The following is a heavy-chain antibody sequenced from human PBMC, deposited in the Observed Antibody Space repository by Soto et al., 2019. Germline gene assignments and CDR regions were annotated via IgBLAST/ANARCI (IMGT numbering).Heavy chain of an antibody. V-gene: IGHV4-61*01. D-gene: IGHD1-26*01. J-gene: IGHJ4*02. Sequence: NPSETLSLTCTVSGGSVSSGNYYWSWIRQPPGNGLEWIGYIFHTGTTNYNPSLKSRVTISLDTSMNQFSLKLSSVTPADTAVYYCTRAPVSGSYCFDFWGQGTPVTVSS. CDR1: GGSVSSGNYY. CDR3: TRAPVSGSYCFDF. CDR2: IFHTGTT.